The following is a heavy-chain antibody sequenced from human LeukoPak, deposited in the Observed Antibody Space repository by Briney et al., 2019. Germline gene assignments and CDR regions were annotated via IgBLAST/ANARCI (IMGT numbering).Heavy chain of an antibody. D-gene: IGHD1-26*01. CDR3: AREWDLPGAYYMDV. CDR1: GFTISPYW. J-gene: IGHJ6*03. Sequence: GGSLRLSCAASGFTISPYWMHWVRQTPGKGLVWVSRISRDGSNTVYADSVKGRFTISRDNANKTLYLQMNSLRGDDTAVYYCAREWDLPGAYYMDVWGKGTMVTVSS. V-gene: IGHV3-74*01. CDR2: ISRDGSNT.